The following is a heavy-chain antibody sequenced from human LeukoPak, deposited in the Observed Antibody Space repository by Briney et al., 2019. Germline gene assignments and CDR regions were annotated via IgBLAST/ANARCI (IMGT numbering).Heavy chain of an antibody. D-gene: IGHD5-12*01. CDR1: GFTVNSNY. J-gene: IGHJ4*02. CDR2: VYSADST. V-gene: IGHV3-66*01. CDR3: ARDRGGGYHAGIFY. Sequence: GGSLRLSCAASGFTVNSNYMTWVRQAPGKGLEWVSTVYSADSTFYADSVKGRFTISRDKSKNTLYLQMNSLRAEDTAMYYCARDRGGGYHAGIFYWGQGTLVTVSS.